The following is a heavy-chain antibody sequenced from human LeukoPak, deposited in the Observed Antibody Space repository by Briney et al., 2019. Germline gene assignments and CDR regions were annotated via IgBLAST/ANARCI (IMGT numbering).Heavy chain of an antibody. J-gene: IGHJ4*02. D-gene: IGHD3-22*01. CDR3: ASLYYYDSSGYY. CDR2: INHSGST. CDR1: GGSFSGYY. Sequence: SETLSLTRAVYGGSFSGYYWSWIRQPPGKGLEWIGEINHSGSTNYNPSLKSRVTISVDTSKNQFSLKLSSVTAADTAVYYCASLYYYDSSGYYWGQGTLVTVSS. V-gene: IGHV4-34*01.